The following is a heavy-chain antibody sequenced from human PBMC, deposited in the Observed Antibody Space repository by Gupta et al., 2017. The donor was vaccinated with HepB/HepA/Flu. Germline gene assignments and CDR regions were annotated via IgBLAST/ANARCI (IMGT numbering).Heavy chain of an antibody. V-gene: IGHV3-73*01. J-gene: IGHJ6*02. D-gene: IGHD4-11*01. CDR1: GFTFSGSA. CDR3: TRLPDYRDYCYYGMDV. CDR2: IRSKANSYAT. Sequence: EVQLVESGGGLVQPGGSLKLSCAASGFTFSGSAMHWVRQASGKGLEWVGRIRSKANSYATAYAASVKGRFTISRDDSKNTAYLQMNSLKTEDTAVYYCTRLPDYRDYCYYGMDVWGQGTTVTVSS.